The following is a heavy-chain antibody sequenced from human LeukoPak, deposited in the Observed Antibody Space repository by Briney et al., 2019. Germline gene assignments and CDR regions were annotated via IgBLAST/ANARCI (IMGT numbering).Heavy chain of an antibody. Sequence: GGSLRLSCAASGFTFSSYAMSWVRQAPGKGLEWVSAISGSGGSTYYADSVKGRFTISRDNSKNTLYLQMNSLRAEDTAVYYCAKEFLDYDIAVEDWFDPWGQGPLVTVSS. J-gene: IGHJ5*02. CDR3: AKEFLDYDIAVEDWFDP. CDR1: GFTFSSYA. CDR2: ISGSGGST. D-gene: IGHD3-9*01. V-gene: IGHV3-23*01.